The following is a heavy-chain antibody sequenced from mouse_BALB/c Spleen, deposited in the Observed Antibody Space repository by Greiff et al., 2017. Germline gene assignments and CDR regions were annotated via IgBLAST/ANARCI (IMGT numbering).Heavy chain of an antibody. CDR2: INPSNGRT. D-gene: IGHD2-3*01. CDR1: GYTFTSYW. Sequence: QVQLQQPGAELVKPGASVKLSCKASGYTFTSYWMHWVKQRPGQGLEWIGEINPSNGRTNYHEKFKIKATLTVDKSSSTAYMQCSSLTSEDSAVYDCARSGDGYPFASWGKGTQVTVSA. J-gene: IGHJ3*01. V-gene: IGHV1S81*02. CDR3: ARSGDGYPFAS.